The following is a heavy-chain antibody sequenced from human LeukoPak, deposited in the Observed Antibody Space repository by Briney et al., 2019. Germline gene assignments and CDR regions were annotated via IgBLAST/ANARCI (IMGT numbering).Heavy chain of an antibody. D-gene: IGHD3-3*01. J-gene: IGHJ4*02. CDR1: GGSINSNYDY. Sequence: TSETLSLTCTVSGGSINSNYDYWGWIRQPPGKGLEWIGSVAYSGSTFHNPSLKSRLTIYSDTSKNQFSLKLSSVTAADTAVYYCARGTDFWSGYPDYWGQGTLVTVSS. CDR3: ARGTDFWSGYPDY. V-gene: IGHV4-39*07. CDR2: VAYSGST.